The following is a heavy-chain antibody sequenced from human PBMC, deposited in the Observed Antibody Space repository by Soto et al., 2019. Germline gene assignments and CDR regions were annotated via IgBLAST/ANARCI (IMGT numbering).Heavy chain of an antibody. CDR3: ARISRIAFDY. Sequence: QVTLKESGPVLVKPTETLTLTCTVSGFSLSNARMGVSWIRQPPGKALEWLAHIFSNDAKSYSTSLKSRITISKDTSKSQVVLTMTNMDPVDTATYYCARISRIAFDYWGQGTLVTVSS. CDR1: GFSLSNARMG. J-gene: IGHJ4*02. CDR2: IFSNDAK. D-gene: IGHD2-15*01. V-gene: IGHV2-26*01.